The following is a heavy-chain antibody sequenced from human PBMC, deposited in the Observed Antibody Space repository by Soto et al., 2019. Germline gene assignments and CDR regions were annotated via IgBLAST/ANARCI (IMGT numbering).Heavy chain of an antibody. CDR2: ISAYNGNT. Sequence: GASVKVSCKASGYTFTSYGTSWVRQAPGQGLEWMGWISAYNGNTNYAQKLQGRVTMTTDTSTSTAYMELRSLRSDDTAVYYCARPNYYDSSGYSAHDAFDIWGKGTMVTVSS. CDR3: ARPNYYDSSGYSAHDAFDI. CDR1: GYTFTSYG. D-gene: IGHD3-22*01. J-gene: IGHJ3*02. V-gene: IGHV1-18*01.